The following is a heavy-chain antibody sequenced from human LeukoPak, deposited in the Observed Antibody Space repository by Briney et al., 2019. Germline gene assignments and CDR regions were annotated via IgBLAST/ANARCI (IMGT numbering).Heavy chain of an antibody. V-gene: IGHV3-53*01. CDR3: ASWPVGWYGEDS. CDR1: GLSVSSNF. Sequence: GGSLSLSCAATGLSVSSNFMSWVRQAPGKGLEWGSGIYCGGSTYYADSVNGRFTISRDTPKNTLYLQMNSLRVEDTAVYYCASWPVGWYGEDSWGQGTLVTVSS. D-gene: IGHD6-19*01. CDR2: IYCGGST. J-gene: IGHJ4*02.